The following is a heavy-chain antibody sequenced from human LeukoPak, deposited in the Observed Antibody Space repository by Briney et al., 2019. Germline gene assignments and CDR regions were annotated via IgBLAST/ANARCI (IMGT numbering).Heavy chain of an antibody. D-gene: IGHD6-19*01. CDR1: GYTFTIYY. J-gene: IGHJ4*02. CDR2: INPSGSST. CDR3: AKCRVSSSGSADY. V-gene: IGHV1-46*01. Sequence: GASVTVSYKASGYTFTIYYIQGVRRAPGQGREGVGIINPSGSSTTYAQKFQGRVTMTRETPTSTVYMELGSLRSEDTAVYYCAKCRVSSSGSADYWGQGTLVTVSS.